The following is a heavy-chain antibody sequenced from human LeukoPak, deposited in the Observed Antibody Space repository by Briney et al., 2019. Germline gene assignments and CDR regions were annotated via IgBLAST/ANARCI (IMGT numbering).Heavy chain of an antibody. CDR3: ARDNSVEDTAWWFDP. J-gene: IGHJ5*02. CDR2: INPNSGGT. V-gene: IGHV1-2*02. CDR1: GYTFTGYY. D-gene: IGHD4-23*01. Sequence: ASVKVSCKASGYTFTGYYIHWVRQAPGQGLEWMGWINPNSGGTNYAQKFQNRVTMTRDTSISTAYMELGRLRSEDTAVYYCARDNSVEDTAWWFDPWGQGTLVTVSS.